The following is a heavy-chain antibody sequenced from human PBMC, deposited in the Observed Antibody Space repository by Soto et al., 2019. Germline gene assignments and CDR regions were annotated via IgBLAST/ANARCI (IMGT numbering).Heavy chain of an antibody. CDR2: MNPNSGST. CDR1: GYTFTSYD. J-gene: IGHJ6*02. Sequence: ASVKVSCKASGYTFTSYDINWVRQATGQGLEWVGWMNPNSGSTGYAQKFQGRVTMTRNTSISTAYMELSSLRSEDTAVYYCEREADFWSGVYYYYGMDVWGQGTTVTVSS. CDR3: EREADFWSGVYYYYGMDV. V-gene: IGHV1-8*01. D-gene: IGHD3-3*01.